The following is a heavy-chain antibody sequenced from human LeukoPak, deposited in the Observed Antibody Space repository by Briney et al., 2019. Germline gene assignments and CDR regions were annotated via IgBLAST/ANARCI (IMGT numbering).Heavy chain of an antibody. Sequence: GASLRLSCVASGFTLSSYAMSWVRQAPGKGLEWVSTIRDSGNSTYYADSVKGRFTISRDNSKNTLYLQMNSLRAEDTAVYYCAKENNYDFWSGYFPFDHWGQGTLVTVSS. J-gene: IGHJ4*02. D-gene: IGHD3-3*01. CDR1: GFTLSSYA. V-gene: IGHV3-23*01. CDR3: AKENNYDFWSGYFPFDH. CDR2: IRDSGNST.